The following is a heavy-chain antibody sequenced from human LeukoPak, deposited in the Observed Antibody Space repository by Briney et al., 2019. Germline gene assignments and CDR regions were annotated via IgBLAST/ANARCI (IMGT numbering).Heavy chain of an antibody. V-gene: IGHV4-31*03. CDR3: ARATIAAPDY. CDR1: GGSIGGYY. CDR2: IYYSGST. D-gene: IGHD6-13*01. Sequence: SETLSLTCTVSGGSIGGYYWSWIRQHPGKGLEWIGYIYYSGSTYYNPSLKSRVTISVDTSKNQFSLRLSSVTAADTAVYYCARATIAAPDYWGQGTLVTVSS. J-gene: IGHJ4*02.